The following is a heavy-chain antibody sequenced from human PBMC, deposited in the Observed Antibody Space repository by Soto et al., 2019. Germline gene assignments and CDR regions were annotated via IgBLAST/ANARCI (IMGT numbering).Heavy chain of an antibody. CDR3: AKDLRWFGESSRLFDY. D-gene: IGHD3-10*01. J-gene: IGHJ4*02. V-gene: IGHV3-23*01. CDR2: ISGSGGST. Sequence: EVQLLESGGGLVQPGGSLRLSCAASGFTFSSYAMSWVRQAPGKGLEWVSAISGSGGSTYYADSVKGRFTISRDNSKNTLYLQMNSLRAEDTAVYYCAKDLRWFGESSRLFDYWGQGTLVTVSS. CDR1: GFTFSSYA.